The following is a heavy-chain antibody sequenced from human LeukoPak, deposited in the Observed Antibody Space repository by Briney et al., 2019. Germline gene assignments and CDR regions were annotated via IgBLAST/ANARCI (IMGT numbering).Heavy chain of an antibody. Sequence: SQTLSLTCAVSGGSISSGGYSWSWIRQPPGKGLEWIGYIYHSGSTYYNPSLKSRVTISVDRSKNQFSLKLSSVTAADTAVYYCARVARDSSGYSAYYFDYWGQGTLVTVSS. J-gene: IGHJ4*02. D-gene: IGHD3-22*01. CDR3: ARVARDSSGYSAYYFDY. CDR2: IYHSGST. CDR1: GGSISSGGYS. V-gene: IGHV4-30-2*01.